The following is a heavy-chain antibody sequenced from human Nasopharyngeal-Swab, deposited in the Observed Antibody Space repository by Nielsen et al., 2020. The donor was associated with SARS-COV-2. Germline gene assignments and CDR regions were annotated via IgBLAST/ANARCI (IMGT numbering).Heavy chain of an antibody. D-gene: IGHD3-16*01. J-gene: IGHJ6*02. CDR1: GFSLSTSGMC. Sequence: SGPTLVKPTQTLTLPCTFSGFSLSTSGMCVSWIRQPPGKALEWLALIDWDDDKYYSTSLKTRLTISNDTSKNQVVLTMTNMDPVDTATYYCARIQAMITFGGANYYGMDVWGQGTTVTVSS. CDR3: ARIQAMITFGGANYYGMDV. CDR2: IDWDDDK. V-gene: IGHV2-70*01.